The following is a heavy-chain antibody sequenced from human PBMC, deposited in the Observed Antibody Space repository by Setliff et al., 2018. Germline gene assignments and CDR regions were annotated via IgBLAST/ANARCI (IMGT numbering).Heavy chain of an antibody. Sequence: SETLSLTCAVYGGSFSGYQWSWIRRPPGKGLEWIGEINHGGSTNYNPSLKSRVSISVEKSKNQFSLKLTSVTAADTAVYYCARAQVVFAISAPVWYFEVWGRGTQVTVSS. J-gene: IGHJ2*01. V-gene: IGHV4-34*01. CDR2: INHGGST. CDR3: ARAQVVFAISAPVWYFEV. D-gene: IGHD2-21*01. CDR1: GGSFSGYQ.